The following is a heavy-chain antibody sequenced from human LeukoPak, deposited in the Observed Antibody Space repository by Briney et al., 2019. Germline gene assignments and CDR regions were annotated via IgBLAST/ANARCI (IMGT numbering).Heavy chain of an antibody. D-gene: IGHD3-16*01. J-gene: IGHJ6*03. Sequence: AGGSLRLSCAASGFDFGGYTMTWVRQAPVRGLEWVSAITSSSGDIYYADSGQGRFTISRDSAKNSLYLQLDSLRAEDTAFYYCARINWDPGGSRHLFHQDPWGKGT. V-gene: IGHV3-21*06. CDR2: ITSSSGDI. CDR1: GFDFGGYT. CDR3: ARINWDPGGSRHLFHQDP.